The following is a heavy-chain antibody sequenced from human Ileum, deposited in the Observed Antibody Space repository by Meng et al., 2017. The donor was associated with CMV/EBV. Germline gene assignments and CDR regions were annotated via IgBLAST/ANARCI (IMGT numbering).Heavy chain of an antibody. D-gene: IGHD6-19*01. Sequence: GESLKISCATSGFTYSSYSMNWVRQAPGRGLEWVSSISSLSSYLYYADSVRGRFTTSRDNTMNSLYLHMDSLRPEDTAVYYCTRGPTTIEVAGRGKFDYWGQGTLVTVSS. V-gene: IGHV3-21*01. CDR1: GFTYSSYS. CDR3: TRGPTTIEVAGRGKFDY. J-gene: IGHJ4*02. CDR2: ISSLSSYL.